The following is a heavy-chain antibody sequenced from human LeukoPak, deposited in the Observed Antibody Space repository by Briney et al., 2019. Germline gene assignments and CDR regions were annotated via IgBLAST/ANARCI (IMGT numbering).Heavy chain of an antibody. J-gene: IGHJ4*02. CDR1: GFTFSSYG. Sequence: GGSLRLSCAASGFTFSSYGMHWVRQAPGKGLEWVAVIWYDGSNKYYADSVKGRFTISRDNSKNTLYLQMNSLRAEDTAVYYCAKEDDSSGYIHFDYWGQGTLVTVSS. CDR2: IWYDGSNK. D-gene: IGHD3-22*01. V-gene: IGHV3-33*06. CDR3: AKEDDSSGYIHFDY.